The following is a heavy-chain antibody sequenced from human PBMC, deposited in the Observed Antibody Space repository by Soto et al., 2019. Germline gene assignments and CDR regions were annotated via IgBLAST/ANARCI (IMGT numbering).Heavy chain of an antibody. CDR3: ARSLVVTAASYYYYGMDV. CDR2: IIPIFGTA. CDR1: GGTFSSYA. Sequence: VASVKVSCKASGGTFSSYAISWVRQAPGQGLEWMGGIIPIFGTANYAQKFQGRVTITADESTSTAYMELSSLRSEDTAVYYCARSLVVTAASYYYYGMDVWGQGTTVTVSS. J-gene: IGHJ6*02. V-gene: IGHV1-69*13. D-gene: IGHD2-2*01.